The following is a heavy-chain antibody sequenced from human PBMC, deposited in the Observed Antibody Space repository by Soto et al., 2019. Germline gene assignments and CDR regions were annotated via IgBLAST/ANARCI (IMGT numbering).Heavy chain of an antibody. CDR1: GFTFSSYS. CDR3: ARDGEKFGLDY. V-gene: IGHV3-48*01. CDR2: ISSSSSTI. D-gene: IGHD3-10*01. J-gene: IGHJ4*02. Sequence: GGSLRLSCAASGFTFSSYSMNWVRQAPGKGLEWVSYISSSSSTIYYADSVKGRFTISRDNAKNSLYLQMNSLRAEDTAVYYCARDGEKFGLDYWFQGTLVTVSS.